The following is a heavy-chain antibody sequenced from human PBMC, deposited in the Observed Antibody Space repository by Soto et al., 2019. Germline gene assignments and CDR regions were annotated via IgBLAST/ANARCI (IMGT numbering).Heavy chain of an antibody. CDR1: GFTFSSYW. CDR2: IKQDGSEK. Sequence: EVQLVESGGGLVQPGGSLRLSCAASGFTFSSYWMNWVRQAPGKGLEWVANIKQDGSEKYYVESVKGRFTISRDNAKNSLHLQMNSLRGEDTAVYFCARGGAVQVLSGDAFWGQGTMVTVSS. J-gene: IGHJ3*01. D-gene: IGHD2-8*02. V-gene: IGHV3-7*01. CDR3: ARGGAVQVLSGDAF.